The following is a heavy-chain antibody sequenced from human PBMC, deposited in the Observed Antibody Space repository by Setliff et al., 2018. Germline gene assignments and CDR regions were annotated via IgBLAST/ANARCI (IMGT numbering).Heavy chain of an antibody. Sequence: SETLSLTCTVSGGSISSYYWSWIWQPPGKGLEWIGYIYYSGSTNYNPSLKSRVTISVDTSKNQFSLKLSSVTAADTAVYYCARGESNYYGSGSYFGYFDYWGQGTLVTVSS. CDR3: ARGESNYYGSGSYFGYFDY. D-gene: IGHD3-10*01. J-gene: IGHJ4*02. CDR2: IYYSGST. CDR1: GGSISSYY. V-gene: IGHV4-59*01.